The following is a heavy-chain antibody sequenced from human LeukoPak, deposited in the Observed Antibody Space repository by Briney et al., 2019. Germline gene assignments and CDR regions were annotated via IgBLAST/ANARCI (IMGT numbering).Heavy chain of an antibody. V-gene: IGHV4-39*07. CDR3: ARSDGYGLVGI. J-gene: IGHJ3*02. Sequence: SETLSLTCSVSGVSNSSGSNYWGWIRQPPGKTLEWIGSIYSRGNTYYNPSLKSRVIILIDTAKNHFSLNLSSVTAADTAVYYCARSDGYGLVGIWGQGTMVTVSS. CDR2: IYSRGNT. D-gene: IGHD3-10*01. CDR1: GVSNSSGSNY.